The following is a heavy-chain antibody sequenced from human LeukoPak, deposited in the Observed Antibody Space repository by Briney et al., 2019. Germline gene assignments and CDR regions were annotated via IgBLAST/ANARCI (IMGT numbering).Heavy chain of an antibody. CDR2: IRSKTFGGTT. Sequence: GGSLRLSCAASGFTFSNAWMSWVRQAPGKGLEWVAFIRSKTFGGTTEYAASVEGRFTISRDDSKSIAYLQMNSLKTEDTAVYYCTRYSGRTDYWGQGTLVTVSS. CDR3: TRYSGRTDY. J-gene: IGHJ4*02. D-gene: IGHD5-18*01. CDR1: GFTFSNAW. V-gene: IGHV3-49*04.